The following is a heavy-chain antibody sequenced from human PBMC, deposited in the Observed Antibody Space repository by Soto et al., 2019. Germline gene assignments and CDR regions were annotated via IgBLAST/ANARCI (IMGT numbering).Heavy chain of an antibody. CDR1: SGPTSSHN. Sequence: SETLSLTCTVSSGPTSSHNWGWIRQPPGRGLEWIGYVYNTGGTSYSPTLRSRVTISADTSTKNISLTLSSVTAADTAVYYCVRQGIGPLHGLVDVWGQGTTVTVSS. J-gene: IGHJ6*02. CDR2: VYNTGGT. V-gene: IGHV4-59*08. CDR3: VRQGIGPLHGLVDV. D-gene: IGHD3-10*01.